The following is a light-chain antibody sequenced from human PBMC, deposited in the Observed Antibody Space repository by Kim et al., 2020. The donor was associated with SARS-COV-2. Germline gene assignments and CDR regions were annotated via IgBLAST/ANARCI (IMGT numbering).Light chain of an antibody. J-gene: IGLJ2*01. Sequence: GQSITISCTGTSSDVASYTYVSWYQQHPGKAPKLMIYDVSNRPSGFSNRFSGSKSGKTASLTISGLQPEDEADYYCSSYTTSTTLIFGGGTQLTVL. V-gene: IGLV2-14*03. CDR1: SSDVASYTY. CDR2: DVS. CDR3: SSYTTSTTLI.